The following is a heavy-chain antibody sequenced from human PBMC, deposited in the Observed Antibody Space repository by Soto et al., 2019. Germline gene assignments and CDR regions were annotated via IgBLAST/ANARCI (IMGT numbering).Heavy chain of an antibody. Sequence: QVQLVESGGGVVQPGRSLRLSCAASGFTFSIYGMHWVRQAPGKGLEWVAVIWYDGSNKYYADSVKGRFTISRDNSKNTLYMRMTSVRAEETAVYYCARDSLKGMDVWGQGTTVTVSS. J-gene: IGHJ6*02. V-gene: IGHV3-33*01. CDR1: GFTFSIYG. CDR2: IWYDGSNK. CDR3: ARDSLKGMDV.